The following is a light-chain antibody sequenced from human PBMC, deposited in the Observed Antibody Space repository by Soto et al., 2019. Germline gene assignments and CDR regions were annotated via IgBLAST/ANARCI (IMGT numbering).Light chain of an antibody. J-gene: IGLJ3*02. CDR1: SSNIGAGYD. CDR2: GNH. Sequence: QSVLTQPPSVSGASGQGVTISCTGGSSNIGAGYDVHWYQHLPGTSPKLLIYGNHNRPSGVPDRFSGSKSGTSASLAINGLQAEDEAHYYCQSYDNSLSGSWVFGGGTKLTVL. V-gene: IGLV1-40*01. CDR3: QSYDNSLSGSWV.